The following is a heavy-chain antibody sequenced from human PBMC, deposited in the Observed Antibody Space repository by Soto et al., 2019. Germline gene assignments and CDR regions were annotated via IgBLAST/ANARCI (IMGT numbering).Heavy chain of an antibody. V-gene: IGHV4-34*01. Sequence: PSETPSLTCAVYGGSFSGYYWSWIRQPPGKGLEWIGEINHSGSTNYNPSLKSRVTISVDTSKNQFSLKLSSVTAADTAVYYCARYLYCSGGSCYPSGMDVWGQGTTVTVSS. CDR3: ARYLYCSGGSCYPSGMDV. CDR2: INHSGST. CDR1: GGSFSGYY. J-gene: IGHJ6*02. D-gene: IGHD2-15*01.